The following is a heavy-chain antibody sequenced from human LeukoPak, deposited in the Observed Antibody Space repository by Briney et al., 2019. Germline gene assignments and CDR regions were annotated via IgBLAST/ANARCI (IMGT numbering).Heavy chain of an antibody. CDR1: GFTFSSYG. J-gene: IGHJ4*02. Sequence: PGRSLRLSCAASGFTFSSYGMHWVRQAPGKGLEGVAVISSDGSNKYYADSVKGRFTISRDNSKKTLNLQMNSLRADDTAVYYCAKASHSYGYGYFDYWGQGTLVTVSS. CDR3: AKASHSYGYGYFDY. CDR2: ISSDGSNK. V-gene: IGHV3-30*18. D-gene: IGHD5-18*01.